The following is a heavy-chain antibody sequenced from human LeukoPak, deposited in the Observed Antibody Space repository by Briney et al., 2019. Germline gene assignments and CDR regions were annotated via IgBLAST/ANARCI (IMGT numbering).Heavy chain of an antibody. CDR1: GFTFSGHW. V-gene: IGHV3-7*01. Sequence: GGSLRLSCAASGFTFSGHWMSWVRQAPGKGLEWVANINQGGSDKYYVDSVKGRFTISRDNANNLLYLQMNSLRGEDTAVYYCTRDRSRAEDDWGQGTLVTVSS. CDR3: TRDRSRAEDD. J-gene: IGHJ4*02. CDR2: INQGGSDK. D-gene: IGHD1-14*01.